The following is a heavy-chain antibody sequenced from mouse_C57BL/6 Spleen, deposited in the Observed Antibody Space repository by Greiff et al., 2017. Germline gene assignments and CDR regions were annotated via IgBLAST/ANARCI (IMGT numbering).Heavy chain of an antibody. J-gene: IGHJ2*01. Sequence: EVQLVESGGDLVKPGGSLKLSCAASGFTFSSYGMSWVRQTPDKRLEWVATISSGGSYTYYPDSVKGRFTISRDNAKNTLYLQMSSLKSEDTAMYYCARRDYDGDYFDDWGQGTTLTVSS. V-gene: IGHV5-6*01. CDR1: GFTFSSYG. CDR2: ISSGGSYT. D-gene: IGHD2-4*01. CDR3: ARRDYDGDYFDD.